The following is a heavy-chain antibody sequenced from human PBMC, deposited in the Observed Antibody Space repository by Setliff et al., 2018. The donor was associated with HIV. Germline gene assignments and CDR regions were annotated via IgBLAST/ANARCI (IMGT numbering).Heavy chain of an antibody. D-gene: IGHD5-12*01. CDR1: GFTFSNYG. J-gene: IGHJ4*02. V-gene: IGHV3-30*02. CDR3: AGEALSRDGYSYFDY. CDR2: LRFDGSNK. Sequence: HPGGSLRLSCAAFGFTFSNYGMHWVRQAPGKGLEWAAFLRFDGSNKSYGDSVKGRFTISRDNSKNTLYVQMNSLRAEDTAVYYCAGEALSRDGYSYFDYWGQGTLVTVS.